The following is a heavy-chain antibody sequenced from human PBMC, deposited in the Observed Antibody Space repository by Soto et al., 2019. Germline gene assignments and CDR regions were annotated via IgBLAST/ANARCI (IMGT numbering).Heavy chain of an antibody. CDR2: ISGSGGNT. CDR3: AKGLMRLLRTQYYYGLDV. J-gene: IGHJ6*02. V-gene: IGHV3-23*01. CDR1: GFTFSPYA. D-gene: IGHD3-16*01. Sequence: EVQLLESGGGLVQPGGSLRLSCAASGFTFSPYAMTWVRQAPGKGLEWVSSISGSGGNTNYADSVKGRFTVSRDNSKRSLSLQMNSLTEEDTAIYYCAKGLMRLLRTQYYYGLDVWGRGTTVTVSS.